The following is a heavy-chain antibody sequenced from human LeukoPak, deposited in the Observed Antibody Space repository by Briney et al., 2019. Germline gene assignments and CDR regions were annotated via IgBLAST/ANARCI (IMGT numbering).Heavy chain of an antibody. J-gene: IGHJ6*03. CDR2: ISAYNGNT. D-gene: IGHD5-18*01. CDR1: GYTFTSYG. Sequence: ASVKVSCKASGYTFTSYGISWVRQAPGQGLEWMGWISAYNGNTNYAQKLQGRVTMTTDTSTSTAYMELRSLRSDDTAVYYCARVTPWLGYYYMDVWGKGTTVTVSS. CDR3: ARVTPWLGYYYMDV. V-gene: IGHV1-18*01.